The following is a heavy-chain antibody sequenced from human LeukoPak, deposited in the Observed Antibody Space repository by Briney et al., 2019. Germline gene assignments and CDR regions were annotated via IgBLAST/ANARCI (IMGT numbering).Heavy chain of an antibody. D-gene: IGHD1-7*01. CDR3: ASPRITGTSRPFDY. Sequence: PGGSLRLSCAASGLTFSSYAMSWVRQAPGKGLEWVSAISGSGGSTYYADSVKGRFTISRDNSKNTLDLQMNSLRAEDTAVYYCASPRITGTSRPFDYWGQGTLVTVSS. CDR1: GLTFSSYA. J-gene: IGHJ4*02. V-gene: IGHV3-23*01. CDR2: ISGSGGST.